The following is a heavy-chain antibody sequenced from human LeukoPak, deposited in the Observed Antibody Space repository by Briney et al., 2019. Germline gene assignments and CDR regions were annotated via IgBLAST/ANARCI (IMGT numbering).Heavy chain of an antibody. D-gene: IGHD3-3*01. V-gene: IGHV1-69*06. CDR3: ARTVTIFGVVTHFDY. Sequence: ASVKVSCKASGGTFSSYAISWVRQAPGQGLEWMGGIIPIFGTASYAQKFQGRVTITADKSTSTAYMELSSLRSEDTAVYYCARTVTIFGVVTHFDYWGQGTLVTVSS. J-gene: IGHJ4*02. CDR2: IIPIFGTA. CDR1: GGTFSSYA.